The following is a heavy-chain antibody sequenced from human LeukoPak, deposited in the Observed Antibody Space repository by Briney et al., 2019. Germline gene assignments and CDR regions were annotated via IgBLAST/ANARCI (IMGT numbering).Heavy chain of an antibody. V-gene: IGHV3-64*01. Sequence: GGSLRLSCAASVFTFYTYAMHWVRQAPGKGLEYVSGISDQGGSTYYANSVKGRFTISRDNSKNTLYLQMGSLRAEDTAVYYCARVDSTGWDDAFDYWGQGTLVTVSS. D-gene: IGHD6-19*01. CDR3: ARVDSTGWDDAFDY. CDR1: VFTFYTYA. J-gene: IGHJ4*02. CDR2: ISDQGGST.